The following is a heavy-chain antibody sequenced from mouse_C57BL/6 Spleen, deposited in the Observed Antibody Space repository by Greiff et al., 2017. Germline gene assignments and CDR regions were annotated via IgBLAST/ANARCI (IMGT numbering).Heavy chain of an antibody. Sequence: VQLQQSGPGLVQPSQSLSITCTVSGFSLTSYGVHWVRQSPGKGLEWLGVIWSGRSTDYNAAFISRLSISKDNSKSQVFFKMNSMQADDTAIYYCARKGDYDYDGYAMDYWGQGTSVTVSS. D-gene: IGHD2-4*01. CDR2: IWSGRST. J-gene: IGHJ4*01. CDR3: ARKGDYDYDGYAMDY. CDR1: GFSLTSYG. V-gene: IGHV2-2*01.